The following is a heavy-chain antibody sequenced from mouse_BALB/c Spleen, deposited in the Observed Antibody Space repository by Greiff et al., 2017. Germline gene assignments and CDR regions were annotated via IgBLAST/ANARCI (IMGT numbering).Heavy chain of an antibody. Sequence: EVKLVESGGGLVKPGGSLKLSCAASGFTFSSYAMSWVRQTPEKRLEWVATISSGGSYTYYPDSVKGRFTISRDNAKNTLYLQMSSLRSEATAMYYCARVDSSAMDYWGQGTSVTVSS. CDR2: ISSGGSYT. CDR3: ARVDSSAMDY. D-gene: IGHD3-2*01. J-gene: IGHJ4*01. V-gene: IGHV5-9-3*01. CDR1: GFTFSSYA.